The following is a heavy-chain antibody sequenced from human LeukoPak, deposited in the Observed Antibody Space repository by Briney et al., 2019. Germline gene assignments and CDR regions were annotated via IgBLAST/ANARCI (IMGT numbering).Heavy chain of an antibody. V-gene: IGHV3-21*01. CDR2: ISTGSSCI. CDR3: ARDHGYSYGFDL. D-gene: IGHD5-18*01. Sequence: PGGSLRLSCSVSGFTFSAYTMHWVRQAPGKGLEWVSSISTGSSCIYYADSVKGRFTISRDNAKNSLYLQMNSLRAEDTAVYYCARDHGYSYGFDLWGRGTLVTVSS. CDR1: GFTFSAYT. J-gene: IGHJ2*01.